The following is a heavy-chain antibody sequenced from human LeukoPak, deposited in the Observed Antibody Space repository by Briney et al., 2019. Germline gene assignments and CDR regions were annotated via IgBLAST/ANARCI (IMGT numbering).Heavy chain of an antibody. D-gene: IGHD1-14*01. CDR1: GGSFSGYY. J-gene: IGHJ3*02. Sequence: SETLSLTCAVYGGSFSGYYWSWIRQPPGKGLEWIGEINHSGSTNYNPSLKSRVTISVDTSKNQFSLKLSSVTAADTAVYYCARGGPARRTNAFDIWGQGTMVTVSS. V-gene: IGHV4-34*01. CDR3: ARGGPARRTNAFDI. CDR2: INHSGST.